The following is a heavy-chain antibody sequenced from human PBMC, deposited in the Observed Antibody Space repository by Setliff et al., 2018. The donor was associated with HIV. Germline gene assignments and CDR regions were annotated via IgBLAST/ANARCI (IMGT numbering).Heavy chain of an antibody. J-gene: IGHJ3*01. CDR3: ARHPFKDKNCHNWGDCAFDV. V-gene: IGHV5-51*01. Sequence: GESLKIPCQGSGYSFTTYWIGWVRQMPGKGLEWMGIIYPGDSETRYSPAFQGQGTIPADKPISTAYLQWSSLKASDTAMYYCARHPFKDKNCHNWGDCAFDVWGQGTMVTVSS. D-gene: IGHD3-10*01. CDR1: GYSFTTYW. CDR2: IYPGDSET.